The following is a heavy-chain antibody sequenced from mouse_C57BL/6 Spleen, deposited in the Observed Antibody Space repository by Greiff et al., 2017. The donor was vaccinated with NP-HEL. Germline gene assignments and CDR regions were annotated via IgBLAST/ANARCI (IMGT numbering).Heavy chain of an antibody. J-gene: IGHJ2*01. D-gene: IGHD1-1*01. Sequence: QVQLQQPGAELVRPGSSVKLSCKASGYTFTSYWMHWVKQRPIQGLEWIGNIDPSDSETHYNQKFKDKATLTVDKSSSTAYIQLSSLTSEDSAVYYCARATTVVAPFDYWGQGTTLTVSS. CDR1: GYTFTSYW. CDR3: ARATTVVAPFDY. CDR2: IDPSDSET. V-gene: IGHV1-52*01.